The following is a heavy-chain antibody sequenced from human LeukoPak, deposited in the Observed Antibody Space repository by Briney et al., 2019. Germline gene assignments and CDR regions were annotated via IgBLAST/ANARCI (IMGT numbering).Heavy chain of an antibody. CDR1: GFTFSSYA. D-gene: IGHD3-22*01. Sequence: LTGGSLRLSCAASGFTFSSYAMSWVRQAPGKGLEWVSAISGSGGSTYYADSVKGRFTISRDNSKNTLYLQMNSLRAEDTAVYYCAEDQFVLYDSSGYYHFFRYYYGMDVWGQGTTVTVSS. J-gene: IGHJ6*02. CDR3: AEDQFVLYDSSGYYHFFRYYYGMDV. V-gene: IGHV3-23*01. CDR2: ISGSGGST.